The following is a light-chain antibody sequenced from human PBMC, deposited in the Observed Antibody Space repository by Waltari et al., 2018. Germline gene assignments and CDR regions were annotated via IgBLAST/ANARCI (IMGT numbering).Light chain of an antibody. V-gene: IGKV3-20*01. CDR2: GAS. J-gene: IGKJ1*01. CDR3: QHYVRLPAT. CDR1: QSVSRA. Sequence: EIVLTQSPGTLSLSPGERVTLSCRASQSVSRALAWYQQKPGQAPRLLMYGASSRATGISDRFSGSGSGTDFSLTISRLDPEDFAVYYCQHYVRLPATFGQGTKVESK.